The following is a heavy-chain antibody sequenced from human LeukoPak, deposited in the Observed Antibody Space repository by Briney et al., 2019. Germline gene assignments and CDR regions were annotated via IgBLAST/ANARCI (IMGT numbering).Heavy chain of an antibody. V-gene: IGHV3-48*04. Sequence: GGSLRLSCAASGFTFSSYSMNWVRQAPGKGLEWVSYISSSSSTIYYADSVKGRFTISRDNAKNSLYLQMNSLRAEDTAVYYCARRRRSEGGYNMWFDYWGQGTLVTVSS. CDR2: ISSSSSTI. J-gene: IGHJ4*02. D-gene: IGHD5-24*01. CDR1: GFTFSSYS. CDR3: ARRRRSEGGYNMWFDY.